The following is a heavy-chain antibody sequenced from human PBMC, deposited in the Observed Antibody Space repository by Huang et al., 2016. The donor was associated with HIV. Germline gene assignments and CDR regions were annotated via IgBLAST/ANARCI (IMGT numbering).Heavy chain of an antibody. CDR1: GFDFRTHN. CDR2: VSDNNQKV. Sequence: HLVESGGGSVRPGESLKPSCVATGFDFRTHNFNWVRQAPGMGLEVISNVSDNNQKVSYANSVSGRCTISRDNARQSIYLQMRNLRPSDTAKYYCVRDTKYRSGFYNYYYMDVWGNGTAVTVSS. CDR3: VRDTKYRSGFYNYYYMDV. D-gene: IGHD6-25*01. J-gene: IGHJ6*03. V-gene: IGHV3-48*01.